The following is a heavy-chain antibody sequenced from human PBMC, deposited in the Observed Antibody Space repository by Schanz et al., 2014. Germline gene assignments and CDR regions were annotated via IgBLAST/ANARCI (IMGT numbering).Heavy chain of an antibody. J-gene: IGHJ6*03. Sequence: VQLVESGGGLVQPGGSLRLSCAASGFTFSRYGMHWVRQAPGKGLEWVAVISDDGSGKYSADSVKGRFTISRDNSKNTLYLQVNSLRPEDTAVYYCARPSDSTWYMDVWGKGTTVTVSS. CDR2: ISDDGSGK. CDR1: GFTFSRYG. D-gene: IGHD2-21*02. V-gene: IGHV3-30*03. CDR3: ARPSDSTWYMDV.